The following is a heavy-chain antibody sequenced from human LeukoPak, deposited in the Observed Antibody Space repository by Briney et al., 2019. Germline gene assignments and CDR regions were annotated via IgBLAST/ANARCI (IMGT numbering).Heavy chain of an antibody. V-gene: IGHV1-2*02. D-gene: IGHD2-2*02. CDR1: GYSFSGYY. Sequence: ASVKVSCKASGYSFSGYYIHWVRQAPGQGLEWMGWINPKSGGTQFKESFQGRVTMTRDSSISTAYLELSGLRSDDTAIYYCARADFLYTGLAVATATRYTRMVTWFDPWGQGTLVTVSS. CDR2: INPKSGGT. CDR3: ARADFLYTGLAVATATRYTRMVTWFDP. J-gene: IGHJ5*02.